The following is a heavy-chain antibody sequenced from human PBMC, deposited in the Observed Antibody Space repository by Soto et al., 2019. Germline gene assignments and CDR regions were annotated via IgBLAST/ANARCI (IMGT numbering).Heavy chain of an antibody. CDR2: ISYDGSNK. CDR1: GFTFSSYG. J-gene: IGHJ6*02. D-gene: IGHD2-2*02. Sequence: VGSLRLSCAASGFTFSSYGMHWVRQAPGKGLEWVAVISYDGSNKYYADSVKGRFTISRDNSKNALYPQMNSLRAEDTAVYYCAKEDIVVVPAAILAGMDVWGQGTTVTVSS. V-gene: IGHV3-30*18. CDR3: AKEDIVVVPAAILAGMDV.